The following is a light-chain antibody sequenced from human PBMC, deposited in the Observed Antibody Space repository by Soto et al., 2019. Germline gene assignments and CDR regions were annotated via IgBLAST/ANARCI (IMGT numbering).Light chain of an antibody. V-gene: IGLV2-18*01. CDR3: SLYTSDNTYV. Sequence: QSLLAQPPSVSGSPGHSFTISCTGTSTDFVSYNRVSWYQQPPGTAPKLIIYEASNRPSGVPDRFSGSKSGNTASLTISGLQAAEEADYYCSLYTSDNTYVFGTGTKVTVL. J-gene: IGLJ1*01. CDR2: EAS. CDR1: STDFVSYNR.